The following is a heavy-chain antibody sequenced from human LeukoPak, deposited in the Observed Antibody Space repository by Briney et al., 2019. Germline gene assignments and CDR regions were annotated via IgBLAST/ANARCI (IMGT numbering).Heavy chain of an antibody. CDR2: ISYDGSNK. CDR3: ARIAAAVWYYFDY. V-gene: IGHV3-30*04. D-gene: IGHD6-13*01. Sequence: GRSLRLSCAASGFTLSSYAMHWVRQAPGKGLEWVAVISYDGSNKYYADSVKGRFTISRDNSKNTLYLQMNSLRAEDTAVYYCARIAAAVWYYFDYWGQGTLVTVSS. CDR1: GFTLSSYA. J-gene: IGHJ4*02.